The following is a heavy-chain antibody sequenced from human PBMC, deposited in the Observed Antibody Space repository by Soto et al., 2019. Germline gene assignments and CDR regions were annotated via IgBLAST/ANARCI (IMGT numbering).Heavy chain of an antibody. CDR1: GGSISSGGYS. V-gene: IGHV4-61*08. Sequence: PSETLSLTCAVSGGSISSGGYSWNWIRQPPGKGLEWIGYIYYSGSTNYNPSLKSRVTISVDTSKNQFSLKLSSVTAADTAVYYCARRYGYSFDYWGQGTLVTVSS. CDR2: IYYSGST. D-gene: IGHD1-1*01. CDR3: ARRYGYSFDY. J-gene: IGHJ4*02.